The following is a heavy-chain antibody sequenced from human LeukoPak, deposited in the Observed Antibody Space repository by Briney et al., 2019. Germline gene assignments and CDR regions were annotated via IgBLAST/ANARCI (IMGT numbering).Heavy chain of an antibody. J-gene: IGHJ4*02. V-gene: IGHV3-30*02. D-gene: IGHD4-11*01. CDR1: GFTFSTHG. CDR2: IRYDGSNK. Sequence: PGGSLRLSCAASGFTFSTHGMHWVRQAPGQGLEWVAIIRYDGSNKYYADSVKGRLTISRDNSKTTLYLQMNNLRAEDTAVYYCAKDSEVTTTIEDWGQGTLVTVSS. CDR3: AKDSEVTTTIED.